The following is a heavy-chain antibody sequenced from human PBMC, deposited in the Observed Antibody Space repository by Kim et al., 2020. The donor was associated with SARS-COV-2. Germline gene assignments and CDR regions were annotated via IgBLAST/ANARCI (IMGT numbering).Heavy chain of an antibody. V-gene: IGHV3-30*02. CDR3: AKASSGGYSYLDGY. D-gene: IGHD2-21*02. J-gene: IGHJ4*02. CDR2: ISYDGSNK. Sequence: GGSLRLSCAASGFTFSSYAMHWVRQAPGKGLEWVAVISYDGSNKYYAESVKGRFTISRDNSKNSLYLQMNSLRPEDTAVYYCAKASSGGYSYLDGYCGQGTRVTVCS. CDR1: GFTFSSYA.